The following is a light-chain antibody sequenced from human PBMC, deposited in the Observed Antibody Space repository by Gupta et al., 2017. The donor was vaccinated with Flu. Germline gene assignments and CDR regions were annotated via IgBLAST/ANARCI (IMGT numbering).Light chain of an antibody. Sequence: SRSTIGSNTVNGYRQLPGTAPTLLIYDNNQRPSGVPDRFSGSKSGTSASLAISGLQSDDEADYYCASWDDSLNDYIFAAGTKVTVL. CDR1: RSTIGSNT. J-gene: IGLJ1*01. CDR2: DNN. V-gene: IGLV1-44*01. CDR3: ASWDDSLNDYI.